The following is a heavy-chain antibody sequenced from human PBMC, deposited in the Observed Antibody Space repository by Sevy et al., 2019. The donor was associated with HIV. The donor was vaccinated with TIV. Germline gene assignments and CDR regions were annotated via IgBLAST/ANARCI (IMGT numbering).Heavy chain of an antibody. Sequence: GGSLRLSCAASGFSFSSYGMYWVRQAPGKGLEWVALISYDGSNKNYADSVKGRFTISRDDSKNTVFLQMNSLRAEDTAVYYCARGTGSSGWYFDYYGMDVWGQGTTVTVSS. CDR1: GFSFSSYG. V-gene: IGHV3-30*03. CDR2: ISYDGSNK. J-gene: IGHJ6*02. CDR3: ARGTGSSGWYFDYYGMDV. D-gene: IGHD6-19*01.